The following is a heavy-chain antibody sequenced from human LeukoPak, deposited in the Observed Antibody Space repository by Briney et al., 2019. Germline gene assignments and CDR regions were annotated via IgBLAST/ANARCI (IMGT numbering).Heavy chain of an antibody. Sequence: GGSLRLSCTASGFAFQAFEMHWVRQVPGKGQEWVSLIKSDGGKTDYADSVRGRFTISRDNGENSLYLQMNSLRSEDSALYYCATWAFYHGVDVWGQGTMVTVSS. D-gene: IGHD1-26*01. J-gene: IGHJ6*02. V-gene: IGHV3-43*02. CDR1: GFAFQAFE. CDR2: IKSDGGKT. CDR3: ATWAFYHGVDV.